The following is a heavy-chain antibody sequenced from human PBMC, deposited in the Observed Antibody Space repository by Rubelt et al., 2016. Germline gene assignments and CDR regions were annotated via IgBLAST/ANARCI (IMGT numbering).Heavy chain of an antibody. CDR1: GGTFSSYA. V-gene: IGHV1-69*04. D-gene: IGHD1-26*01. CDR2: IIPILGIA. CDR3: ARDSGSPRGGGHDY. J-gene: IGHJ4*02. Sequence: GAEVKKPGSSVKVSCKASGGTFSSYAISWVRQAPEQGLEWMGRIIPILGIANYAQKFQGRVTITADKSTSTAYMELSSLRSEDTAVYYCARDSGSPRGGGHDYWGQGTLVTVSS.